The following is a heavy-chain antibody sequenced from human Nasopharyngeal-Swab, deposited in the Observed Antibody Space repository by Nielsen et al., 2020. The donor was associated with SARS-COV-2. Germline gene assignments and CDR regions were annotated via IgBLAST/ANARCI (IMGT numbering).Heavy chain of an antibody. J-gene: IGHJ5*02. CDR3: EKDSGAGFCDGGSCFPTNH. CDR1: GFTFTSYA. V-gene: IGHV3-23*01. D-gene: IGHD2-15*01. CDR2: IRGSGDNT. Sequence: GGSLRLSCAASGFTFTSYAINWVRHPPGKGLELVSCIRGSGDNTYSADSVRGRFIISRDTSKNTLYLQMNSLRAEDTALYYCEKDSGAGFCDGGSCFPTNHWGQGTLVTVSS.